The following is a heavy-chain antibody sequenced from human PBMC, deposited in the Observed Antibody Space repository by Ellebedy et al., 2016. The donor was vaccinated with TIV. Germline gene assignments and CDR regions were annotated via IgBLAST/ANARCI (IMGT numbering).Heavy chain of an antibody. J-gene: IGHJ4*02. D-gene: IGHD3-16*01. CDR2: IRTNGYGATT. CDR3: TRGRSWGYFDY. CDR1: GFTFGDYA. Sequence: GESLKISCTGWGFTFGDYAMNWVRQAPGKGLEWISRIRTNGYGATTDYAASVKGRLTISRDDSKSIVYLQMNSLKTEDTGIYYCTRGRSWGYFDYWGQGTLVIVSS. V-gene: IGHV3-49*04.